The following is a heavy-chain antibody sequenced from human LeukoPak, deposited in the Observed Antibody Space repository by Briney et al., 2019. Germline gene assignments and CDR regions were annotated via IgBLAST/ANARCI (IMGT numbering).Heavy chain of an antibody. D-gene: IGHD5-12*01. Sequence: SETLSLTCAVYGGSFSGYYWSWIRQPPGKGLEWIGEINHSGSTNYNPSLKSRATMSVDPSKNQFSLKVSSATAADTAVYYCARYHSGYDDYWGQGTLVTVSS. CDR2: INHSGST. V-gene: IGHV4-34*01. J-gene: IGHJ4*02. CDR3: ARYHSGYDDY. CDR1: GGSFSGYY.